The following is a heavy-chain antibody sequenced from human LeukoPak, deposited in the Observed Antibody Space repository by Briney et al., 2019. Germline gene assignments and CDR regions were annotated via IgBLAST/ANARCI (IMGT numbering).Heavy chain of an antibody. J-gene: IGHJ4*02. D-gene: IGHD1-26*01. V-gene: IGHV1-18*04. CDR1: GYTFTIYD. Sequence: GASVKVSCKASGYTFTIYDIHWVRQAPGQGLEWTGWISAYNGNTNYAQKLQGRVTMTTDTSTSTAYMELRSLRSDDTAVYYCARDKVGATHFDYWGQGTLVTVSS. CDR2: ISAYNGNT. CDR3: ARDKVGATHFDY.